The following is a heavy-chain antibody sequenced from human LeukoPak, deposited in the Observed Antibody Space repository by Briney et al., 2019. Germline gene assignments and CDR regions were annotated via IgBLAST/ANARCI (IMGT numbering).Heavy chain of an antibody. V-gene: IGHV3-9*03. CDR3: AKDIRGYYDDSGYINF. CDR2: ISWNSARI. CDR1: GFTFDDYA. D-gene: IGHD3-22*01. Sequence: GGSLRLSCAVSGFTFDDYAMYWVRQAPGKGLEWVSSISWNSARIAYADSVKGRFSISRDNARNSLYLQMNSLRSEDMAFYYCAKDIRGYYDDSGYINFWGQGTLVIVSS. J-gene: IGHJ4*02.